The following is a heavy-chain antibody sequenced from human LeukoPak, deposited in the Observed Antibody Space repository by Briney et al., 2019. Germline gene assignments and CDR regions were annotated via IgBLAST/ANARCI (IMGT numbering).Heavy chain of an antibody. Sequence: GGSLRLSCAASGFTFSSYGMHWVRQAPGKGLEWVAFIRYDGSNKYYADSVKGRFTISRDNSKNTLYLQMNSLRAEDTAVYYCAKDQGYYYDSSGYPSCLDYWGQGTLVTVSS. D-gene: IGHD3-22*01. J-gene: IGHJ4*02. CDR3: AKDQGYYYDSSGYPSCLDY. V-gene: IGHV3-30*02. CDR2: IRYDGSNK. CDR1: GFTFSSYG.